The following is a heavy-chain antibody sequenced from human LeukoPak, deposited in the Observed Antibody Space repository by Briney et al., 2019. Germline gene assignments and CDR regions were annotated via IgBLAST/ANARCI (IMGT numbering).Heavy chain of an antibody. CDR3: ARVLRYYDILSKPFDY. V-gene: IGHV1-2*02. D-gene: IGHD3-9*01. Sequence: ASVKVSCKASGYTFSGYYVHWVRQAPGHGLEWMGWINPNSGGTNYAQKFQGRVTLTRDTSINTAYMELSRLRSDDTAVYYCARVLRYYDILSKPFDYWGQGTLVTVSS. CDR1: GYTFSGYY. J-gene: IGHJ4*02. CDR2: INPNSGGT.